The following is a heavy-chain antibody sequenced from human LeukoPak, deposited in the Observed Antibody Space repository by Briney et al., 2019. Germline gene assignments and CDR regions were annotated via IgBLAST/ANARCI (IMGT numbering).Heavy chain of an antibody. CDR2: INHSGST. CDR3: ARGYNWNYGY. D-gene: IGHD1-7*01. V-gene: IGHV4-34*01. Sequence: SETLSLTCAVYGGPFSGYYWSWIRQPPGKGLEWIGEINHSGSTNYNPSLKSRVTISVDTSKNQFSLKLSSVTAADTAVYYCARGYNWNYGYWGQGTLVTVSS. J-gene: IGHJ4*02. CDR1: GGPFSGYY.